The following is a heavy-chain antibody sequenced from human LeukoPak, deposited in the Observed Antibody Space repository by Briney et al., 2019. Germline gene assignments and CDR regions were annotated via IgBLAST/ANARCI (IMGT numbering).Heavy chain of an antibody. J-gene: IGHJ4*02. V-gene: IGHV3-66*01. CDR2: IYSGGSA. D-gene: IGHD6-19*01. Sequence: GGSLRLSCAASGFTVSSNYMSWVRQAPGKGLEWVSVIYSGGSAYNADSVKGRFTISRDNSKNTLFLQMNSLRAEDTAVYYCARVAEAGFFDNWGQGTLVAVSS. CDR1: GFTVSSNY. CDR3: ARVAEAGFFDN.